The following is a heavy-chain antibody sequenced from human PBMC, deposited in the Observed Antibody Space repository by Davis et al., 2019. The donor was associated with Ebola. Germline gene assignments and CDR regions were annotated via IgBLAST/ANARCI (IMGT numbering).Heavy chain of an antibody. Sequence: PGGSLRLSCAASGFTFTGSAMHWFSHASGKALEWVGRFRSKANSYATACAASVKGRFTISRDDSKNTAYLQMNSLKTEDTAVYYCTSWVRQNDYWGQGTLVTVSS. CDR2: FRSKANSYAT. J-gene: IGHJ4*02. D-gene: IGHD3-10*01. V-gene: IGHV3-73*01. CDR1: GFTFTGSA. CDR3: TSWVRQNDY.